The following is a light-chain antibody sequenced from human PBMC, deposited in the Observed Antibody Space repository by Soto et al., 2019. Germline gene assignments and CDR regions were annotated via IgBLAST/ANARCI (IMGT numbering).Light chain of an antibody. V-gene: IGKV3-20*01. CDR3: QQYGSSRT. CDR2: GAS. CDR1: QSVTSSY. J-gene: IGKJ1*01. Sequence: EIVLTQSPGTLSLSPGERATLSCRASQSVTSSYLAWYQQKPGQAPRLLIYGASNRATGIPDRFSGSGSGTVFTLTISRLEPEDFAVYYCQQYGSSRTFGLGTKVEIK.